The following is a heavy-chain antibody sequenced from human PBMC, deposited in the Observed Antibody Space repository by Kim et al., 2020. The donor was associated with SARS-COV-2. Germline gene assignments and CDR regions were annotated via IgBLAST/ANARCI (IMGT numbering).Heavy chain of an antibody. CDR3: ARHRGAAAGEFDY. J-gene: IGHJ4*02. D-gene: IGHD6-13*01. Sequence: YHPPRKTRVTISVDTSKSPFSRKLSSGTAADTAVYYCARHRGAAAGEFDYWGQGTLVTVSS. V-gene: IGHV4-39*01.